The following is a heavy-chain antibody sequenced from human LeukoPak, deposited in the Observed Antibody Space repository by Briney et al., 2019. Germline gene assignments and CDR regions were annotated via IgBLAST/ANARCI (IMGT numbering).Heavy chain of an antibody. D-gene: IGHD1-14*01. Sequence: GGSLRLSCAASGFTVSNNYMSWVRQAPGKGLEWVANINQGGSDKYYVDSVKGRFTISRDNANNLLYLQMNSLRGEDTAVYYCTRDRSRAEDDWGQGTLVTVSS. J-gene: IGHJ4*02. CDR1: GFTVSNNY. CDR2: INQGGSDK. V-gene: IGHV3-7*01. CDR3: TRDRSRAEDD.